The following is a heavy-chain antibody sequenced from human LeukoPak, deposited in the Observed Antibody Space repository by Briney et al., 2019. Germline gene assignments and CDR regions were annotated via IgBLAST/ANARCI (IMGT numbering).Heavy chain of an antibody. Sequence: GESLKISCKGSGYSFTSYWIGWLRQMPGKGLEWMGIIYPGDSDTRYSPSFQGQVTISADKSISTAYLQWSSLKASDTAMYYCARHVVYCSSTSCYAGKYYFDYWGQGTLVTVSS. D-gene: IGHD2-2*01. CDR1: GYSFTSYW. V-gene: IGHV5-51*01. J-gene: IGHJ4*02. CDR2: IYPGDSDT. CDR3: ARHVVYCSSTSCYAGKYYFDY.